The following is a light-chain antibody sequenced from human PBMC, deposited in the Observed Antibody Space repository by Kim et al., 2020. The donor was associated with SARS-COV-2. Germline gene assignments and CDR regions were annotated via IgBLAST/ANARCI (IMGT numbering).Light chain of an antibody. CDR2: DAS. V-gene: IGKV3-15*01. Sequence: EIVMTQSPAILSVSPGERATLSCRASQSVGTYLAWYQQRPGQPPRLLIYDASTRATGVPARFRGSGSETEFTLTISSLQSEDFAVYYCQQYTKWRTFGQGTKVDIK. J-gene: IGKJ2*01. CDR3: QQYTKWRT. CDR1: QSVGTY.